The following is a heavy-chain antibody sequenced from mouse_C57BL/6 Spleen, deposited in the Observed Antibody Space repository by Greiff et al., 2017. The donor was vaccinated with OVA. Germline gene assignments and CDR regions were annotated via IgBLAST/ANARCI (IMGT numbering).Heavy chain of an antibody. D-gene: IGHD3-2*02. V-gene: IGHV1-69*01. CDR1: GYTFTSYW. J-gene: IGHJ1*03. Sequence: QVQLQQPGAELVMPGASVKLSCKASGYTFTSYWMHWVKQRPGQGLEWIGEIDPSASYTNYNQKFKGKSTLTVDKSSSTAYMQLSSLTSEDSAVYYCARKLRLHWYFDVWGTGTTVTVSS. CDR2: IDPSASYT. CDR3: ARKLRLHWYFDV.